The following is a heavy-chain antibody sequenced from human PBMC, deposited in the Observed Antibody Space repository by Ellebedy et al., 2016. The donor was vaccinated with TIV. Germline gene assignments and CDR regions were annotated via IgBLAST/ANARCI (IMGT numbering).Heavy chain of an antibody. D-gene: IGHD2-8*02. J-gene: IGHJ6*02. V-gene: IGHV1-46*01. Sequence: AASVKVSCKASGYTFTSYYMPWVRQAPGQRLEWMGLVTPRGDSPSSAQNFQGRLTITSDTSTRTFYMELTSLTSEDTAVYYCARDILVRYHAMDVWGQGTTVTVSS. CDR1: GYTFTSYY. CDR3: ARDILVRYHAMDV. CDR2: VTPRGDSP.